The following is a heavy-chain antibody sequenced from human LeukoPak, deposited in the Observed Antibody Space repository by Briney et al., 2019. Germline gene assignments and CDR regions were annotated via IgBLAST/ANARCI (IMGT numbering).Heavy chain of an antibody. CDR3: ARDDNGWALDY. D-gene: IGHD6-19*01. J-gene: IGHJ4*02. Sequence: SQTLSLTCAISGDSVSSNTAAWNWIRLSPWRGLEWLGRTFYRSKWYNDYAPSVKSRITINPDTSKNQFSLQLNFMTPEDSAVYYCARDDNGWALDYWGQGTLVTVSS. CDR2: TFYRSKWYN. CDR1: GDSVSSNTAA. V-gene: IGHV6-1*01.